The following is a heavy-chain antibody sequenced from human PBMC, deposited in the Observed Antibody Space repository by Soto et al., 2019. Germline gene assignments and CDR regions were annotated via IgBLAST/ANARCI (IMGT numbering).Heavy chain of an antibody. CDR1: GFTFSGSA. CDR2: IRSKANSYAT. Sequence: GSLRLSCAASGFTFSGSAMHWVRQASGKGLEWVGRIRSKANSYATAYAASVKGRFTISRDDSKNTAYLQMNSLKTEDTAVYYCTSDKTKAVAGSNYYYGMDVWGQGTTVTVSS. V-gene: IGHV3-73*01. CDR3: TSDKTKAVAGSNYYYGMDV. D-gene: IGHD6-19*01. J-gene: IGHJ6*02.